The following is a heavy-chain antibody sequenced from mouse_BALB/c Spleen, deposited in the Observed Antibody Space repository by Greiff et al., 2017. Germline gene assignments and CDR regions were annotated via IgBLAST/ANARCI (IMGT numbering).Heavy chain of an antibody. J-gene: IGHJ1*01. V-gene: IGHV14-3*02. CDR2: IDPANGNT. CDR1: GFNIKDTY. D-gene: IGHD3-3*01. Sequence: EVKLVESGAELVKPGASVKLSCTASGFNIKDTYMHWVKQRPEQGLEWIGRIDPANGNTKYDPKFQGKATITADTSSNTAYLQLSSLTSEDTAVYYCARGWHWYFDVWGAGTTVTVSS. CDR3: ARGWHWYFDV.